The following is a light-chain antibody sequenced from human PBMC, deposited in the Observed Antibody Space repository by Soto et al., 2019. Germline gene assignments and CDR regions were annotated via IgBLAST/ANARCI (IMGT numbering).Light chain of an antibody. J-gene: IGKJ1*01. CDR2: GAS. CDR1: ERVASNY. V-gene: IGKV3-20*01. Sequence: EVVLTQSPGTLSLSPGGRATLSCRASERVASNYLAWYQQKPGQAPRLLIYGASGRATGIPDRFSGSGSGTDFTLTISRLEPEDFAVFYCQQYGASPWTFGQGTKVEIK. CDR3: QQYGASPWT.